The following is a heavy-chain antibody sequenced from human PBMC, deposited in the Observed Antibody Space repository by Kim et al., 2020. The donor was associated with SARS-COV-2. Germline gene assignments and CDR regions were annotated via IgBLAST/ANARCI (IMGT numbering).Heavy chain of an antibody. D-gene: IGHD6-13*01. CDR1: GGTFSSYA. Sequence: SVKVSCKASGGTFSSYAISWVRQAPGQGLEWMGGIIPIFGTANYAQKFQGRVTITADKSTSTAYMELSSLRSEDTAVYYCARVRIAAAATPLDYYYYGMDVWGQGTTVTVSS. CDR3: ARVRIAAAATPLDYYYYGMDV. V-gene: IGHV1-69*06. J-gene: IGHJ6*02. CDR2: IIPIFGTA.